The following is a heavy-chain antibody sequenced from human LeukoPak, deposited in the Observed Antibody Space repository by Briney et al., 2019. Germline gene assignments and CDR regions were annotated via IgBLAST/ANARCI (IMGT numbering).Heavy chain of an antibody. CDR3: AIPIPYWYFDL. CDR2: ISYGGGTT. V-gene: IGHV3-23*01. J-gene: IGHJ2*01. D-gene: IGHD2-2*01. Sequence: GGSLRLSCAASGFTFSSNDMSWVRQAPGKGLEWVSAISYGGGTTYADSVKGRFTISRDNSKNTLYLQMNSLTADDTARYCCAIPIPYWYFDLGGRGTLVTVSS. CDR1: GFTFSSND.